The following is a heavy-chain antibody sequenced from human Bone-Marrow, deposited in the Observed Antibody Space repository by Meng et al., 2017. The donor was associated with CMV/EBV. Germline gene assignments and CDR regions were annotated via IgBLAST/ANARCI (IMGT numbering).Heavy chain of an antibody. V-gene: IGHV3-48*03. Sequence: GGSLRLSCAASGFTFSSYEMNWVRQAPGKGLEWVSYISSSGSTIYYADSVKGRFTISRDNAKNSLYLQMNSLRAEDTAVYYCARTATSTPTVDYWGQGTLVTVSS. D-gene: IGHD1/OR15-1a*01. CDR3: ARTATSTPTVDY. CDR1: GFTFSSYE. J-gene: IGHJ4*02. CDR2: ISSSGSTI.